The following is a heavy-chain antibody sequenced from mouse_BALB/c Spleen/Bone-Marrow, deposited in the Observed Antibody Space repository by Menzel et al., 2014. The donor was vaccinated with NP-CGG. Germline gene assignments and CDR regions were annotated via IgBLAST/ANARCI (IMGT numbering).Heavy chain of an antibody. Sequence: VMLVESGPGLVAPSQSLSITCTVSGFSLTSYGVHWVRQPPGEGLEWLGVIWAGGSTNYNSALMSRLSISKDNSKSQVFLKMNSLQTDDTAMYYCARVTGTDWYFDVWGAGTTVTVSS. D-gene: IGHD4-1*01. CDR1: GFSLTSYG. CDR2: IWAGGST. J-gene: IGHJ1*01. CDR3: ARVTGTDWYFDV. V-gene: IGHV2-9*02.